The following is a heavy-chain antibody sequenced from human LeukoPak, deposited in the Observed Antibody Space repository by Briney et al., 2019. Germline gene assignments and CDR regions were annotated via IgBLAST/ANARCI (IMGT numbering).Heavy chain of an antibody. CDR3: ARDMVGTTPDY. D-gene: IGHD2-15*01. Sequence: ASVTVSSKASGYTFTSYYMHWVRQAPGQGLEWMGIINPSGGSTSYAQKFQGRVTMTRDTSTSTVYMELSSLRSEDTAVYYCARDMVGTTPDYWGQGTLVTVSS. CDR1: GYTFTSYY. J-gene: IGHJ4*02. CDR2: INPSGGST. V-gene: IGHV1-46*01.